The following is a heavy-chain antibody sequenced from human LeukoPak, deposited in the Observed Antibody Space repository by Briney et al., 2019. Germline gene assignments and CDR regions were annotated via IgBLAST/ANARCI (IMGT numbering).Heavy chain of an antibody. CDR1: GFTFSSYA. CDR2: ISGSGGST. CDR3: AKDYCSGGSCYHQPAIEYFQH. V-gene: IGHV3-23*01. D-gene: IGHD2-15*01. J-gene: IGHJ1*01. Sequence: PGGSLRLSCAASGFTFSSYAMSWVRQAPGKGLEWVSAISGSGGSTYYADSVKGRSTISRDNSKNTLYLQMNSLRAEDTAVYYCAKDYCSGGSCYHQPAIEYFQHWGQGTLVTVSS.